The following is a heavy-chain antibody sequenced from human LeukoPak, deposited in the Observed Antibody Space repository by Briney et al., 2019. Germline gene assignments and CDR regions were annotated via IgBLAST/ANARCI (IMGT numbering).Heavy chain of an antibody. CDR3: ATRTDIVVVPAADYYYMDV. V-gene: IGHV1-2*02. CDR1: GYTFTGYY. Sequence: GASVKVSCEASGYTFTGYYMHWVRQAPGQGLEWMGWINPNSGGTNYAQKFQGRVTMTRDTSISTAYMELSRLRSDDTAVYYCATRTDIVVVPAADYYYMDVWGKGTTVTVSS. J-gene: IGHJ6*03. CDR2: INPNSGGT. D-gene: IGHD2-2*01.